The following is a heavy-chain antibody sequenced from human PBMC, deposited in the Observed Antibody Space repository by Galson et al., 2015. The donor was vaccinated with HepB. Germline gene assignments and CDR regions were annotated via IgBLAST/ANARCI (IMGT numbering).Heavy chain of an antibody. D-gene: IGHD4-17*01. CDR3: ARAHYGDYRIDY. Sequence: TLSLTCTVSGGSISSGGYYWSWIRQHPGKGLEWIGYIYYSGSTYYNPSLKSRVTISVDTSKNQFSLKLSSVSAADTAVYYCARAHYGDYRIDYWGQGTLVTVSS. J-gene: IGHJ4*02. CDR1: GGSISSGGYY. CDR2: IYYSGST. V-gene: IGHV4-31*03.